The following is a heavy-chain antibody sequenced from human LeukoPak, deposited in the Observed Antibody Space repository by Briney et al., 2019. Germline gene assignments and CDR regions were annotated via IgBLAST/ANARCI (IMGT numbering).Heavy chain of an antibody. D-gene: IGHD3-22*01. Sequence: PSETLSLTCTDSGGSISTSGHYWGWIRQPPGKGLEWIGSIYYSGNTYYNPPLKSRVTISVDTSKNQFSLKLSSVTAADTAMYYCARYYYDSRYYFDYWGQGTLVTVSS. V-gene: IGHV4-39*07. CDR1: GGSISTSGHY. J-gene: IGHJ4*02. CDR3: ARYYYDSRYYFDY. CDR2: IYYSGNT.